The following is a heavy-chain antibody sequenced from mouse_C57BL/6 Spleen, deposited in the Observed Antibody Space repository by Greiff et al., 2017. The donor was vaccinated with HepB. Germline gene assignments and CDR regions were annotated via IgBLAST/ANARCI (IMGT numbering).Heavy chain of an antibody. D-gene: IGHD1-1*01. CDR2: IYPGDGDT. J-gene: IGHJ2*01. CDR1: GYAFSSYW. V-gene: IGHV1-80*01. CDR3: ARSSYYGSSYVDY. Sequence: VQLQESGAELVKPGASVKISCKASGYAFSSYWMNWVKQRPGKGLEWIGQIYPGDGDTNYNGKFKGKATLTADKSSSTAYMQLSSLTSEDSAVYFCARSSYYGSSYVDYWGQGTTLTVSS.